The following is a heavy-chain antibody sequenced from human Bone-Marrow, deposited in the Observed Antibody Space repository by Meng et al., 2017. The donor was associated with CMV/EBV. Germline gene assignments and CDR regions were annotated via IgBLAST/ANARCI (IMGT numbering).Heavy chain of an antibody. Sequence: SGGTFTNYAISWVRQAPGEGLEWMGGIIPVFGTANYAQYFQGRVTITTDESTSTAYMEVTSLRSEDTAVYYCARGPYYYDSPHYFECWGQGTLVTVSS. CDR3: ARGPYYYDSPHYFEC. CDR1: GGTFTNYA. CDR2: IIPVFGTA. D-gene: IGHD3-22*01. V-gene: IGHV1-69*05. J-gene: IGHJ4*02.